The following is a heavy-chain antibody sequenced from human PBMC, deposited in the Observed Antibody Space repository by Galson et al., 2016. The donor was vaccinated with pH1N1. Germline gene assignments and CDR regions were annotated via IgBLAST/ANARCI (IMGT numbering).Heavy chain of an antibody. Sequence: SLRLSCAASGFSFSGYAMHWVRQPPGKGLEWVAMISFDGTIKYSADSVKGRFTISRDNSKKTLYIHMSSLRFEDTDMYYCSKDSPMIDYYFDYWGQGTLVTVSS. J-gene: IGHJ4*02. CDR1: GFSFSGYA. V-gene: IGHV3-30*18. D-gene: IGHD3-22*01. CDR2: ISFDGTIK. CDR3: SKDSPMIDYYFDY.